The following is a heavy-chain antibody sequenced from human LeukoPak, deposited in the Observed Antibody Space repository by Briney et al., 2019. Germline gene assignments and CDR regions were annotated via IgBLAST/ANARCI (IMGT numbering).Heavy chain of an antibody. V-gene: IGHV3-53*01. CDR3: AKALRYFDWSQVFDP. CDR2: MDSGGNT. J-gene: IGHJ5*02. Sequence: PGGSLRLSCAASGVTFSSNYMSWVRQAPGKGLGCVSVMDSGGNTYYADSVKGRFTISRDNSKNTLYLQMNSLRAEDTAVYYCAKALRYFDWSQVFDPWGQGTLVTVSS. D-gene: IGHD3-9*01. CDR1: GVTFSSNY.